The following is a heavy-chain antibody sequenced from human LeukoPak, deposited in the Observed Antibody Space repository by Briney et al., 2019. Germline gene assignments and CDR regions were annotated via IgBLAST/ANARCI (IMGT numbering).Heavy chain of an antibody. CDR2: IWYDGSNK. J-gene: IGHJ4*02. Sequence: GGSLRLSCAASGFTFSSYGMHWVRQAPGKGLEWVAVIWYDGSNKYYADSVKGRFTISRDNSKNTLYLQMNSLRAEDTAVYYCARAAARRFLDYWGQGTLVTVSS. CDR3: ARAAARRFLDY. V-gene: IGHV3-33*01. CDR1: GFTFSSYG. D-gene: IGHD6-6*01.